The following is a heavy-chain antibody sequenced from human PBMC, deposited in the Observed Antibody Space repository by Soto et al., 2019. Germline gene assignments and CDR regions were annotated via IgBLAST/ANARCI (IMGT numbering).Heavy chain of an antibody. D-gene: IGHD6-6*01. CDR1: GGTFSSYA. V-gene: IGHV1-69*12. Sequence: QVQLVQSGAEVKKPGSSVKVSCKASGGTFSSYAISWVRQAPGQGLEWMGGIIPIFGTANYAQKFQGRVTITADESPSTAYMGLSSLRSEDTAVYYCAGFSRYRSSYYFDYWGQGTLVTVSS. CDR2: IIPIFGTA. CDR3: AGFSRYRSSYYFDY. J-gene: IGHJ4*02.